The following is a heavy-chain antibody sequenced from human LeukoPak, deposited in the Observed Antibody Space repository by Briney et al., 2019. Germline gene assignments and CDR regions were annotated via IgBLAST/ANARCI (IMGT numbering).Heavy chain of an antibody. CDR1: GYTFTSYA. CDR2: INTNTGNP. CDR3: ARGGSGYFRYYYYGMDV. D-gene: IGHD3-22*01. J-gene: IGHJ6*02. Sequence: ASVKVSCKASGYTFTSYAMNWVRQAPGQGLEWMGWINTNTGNPTYAQGFTGRFVFSLDTSVSTAYLQISSLKAEDTAVYYCARGGSGYFRYYYYGMDVWGQGTTVTVSS. V-gene: IGHV7-4-1*02.